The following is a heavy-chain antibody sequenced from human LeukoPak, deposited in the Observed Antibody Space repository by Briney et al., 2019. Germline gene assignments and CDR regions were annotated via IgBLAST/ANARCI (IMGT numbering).Heavy chain of an antibody. Sequence: GGSLRLYCAVSGFTFISVWMSLVRQAPGKGLEWVANIKQDGSEQYYVDSVKGRFTISRDNAKNSLYLQMNGLRAEDTAVYYCARVITNRYFNHCGRGILVTVSS. V-gene: IGHV3-7*05. D-gene: IGHD2-8*01. CDR3: ARVITNRYFNH. J-gene: IGHJ2*01. CDR2: IKQDGSEQ. CDR1: GFTFISVW.